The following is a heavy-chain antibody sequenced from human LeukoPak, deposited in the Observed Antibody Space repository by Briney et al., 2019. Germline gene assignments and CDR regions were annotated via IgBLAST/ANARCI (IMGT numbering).Heavy chain of an antibody. V-gene: IGHV1-58*02. CDR1: GFTFTSSA. CDR3: AIDSTDIVVVPALDY. CDR2: IVVGSGNT. J-gene: IGHJ4*02. D-gene: IGHD2-2*01. Sequence: SVKVSCKASGFTFTSSAMQWVRQARGQRLEWIGWIVVGSGNTNYAQKFQGRVTITADKSTSTAYMELSSLRSEDTAVYYCAIDSTDIVVVPALDYWGQGTLVTVSS.